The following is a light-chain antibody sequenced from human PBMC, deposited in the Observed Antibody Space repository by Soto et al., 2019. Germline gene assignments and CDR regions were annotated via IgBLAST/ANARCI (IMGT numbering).Light chain of an antibody. CDR2: AAS. CDR3: QQSYSTLWT. V-gene: IGKV1-39*01. CDR1: QSISSY. J-gene: IGKJ1*01. Sequence: DIQMTQSPSSLSASVGDRVTITCRASQSISSYLNWYQQKPGKAPKLLIYAASSLRSGVPSRSSGSGSGTDFTLTISSLQPEDFATYYCQQSYSTLWTFGQGTKVEIK.